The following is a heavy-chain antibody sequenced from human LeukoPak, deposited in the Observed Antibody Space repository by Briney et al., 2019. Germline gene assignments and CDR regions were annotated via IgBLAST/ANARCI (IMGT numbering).Heavy chain of an antibody. Sequence: SETLSLTCTISGGSISTYSWAWIRQTAGKGLEWIGRIYTSGTTNYNPSLKSRVSMSLDTSKNQFSLEVNSVTAADTAVYYCARGAVSDYYYYMDVWGKGTTVTVSS. V-gene: IGHV4-4*07. J-gene: IGHJ6*03. D-gene: IGHD3-16*01. CDR2: IYTSGTT. CDR3: ARGAVSDYYYYMDV. CDR1: GGSISTYS.